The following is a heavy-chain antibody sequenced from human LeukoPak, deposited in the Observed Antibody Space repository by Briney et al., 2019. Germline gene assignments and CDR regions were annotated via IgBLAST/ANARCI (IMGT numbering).Heavy chain of an antibody. D-gene: IGHD2-21*02. J-gene: IGHJ3*02. CDR3: ARERQDTVIHSGAFDI. CDR2: IASDGSHT. V-gene: IGHV3-30-3*01. CDR1: GFTFSNYF. Sequence: PGGSLRLSCAASGFTFSNYFMHWVRQAPGKGREWVADIASDGSHTFYVESVKGRFTTSRDNSKNTLYLQMNSLGPEDTAVYFCARERQDTVIHSGAFDIWGQGTMVTVSS.